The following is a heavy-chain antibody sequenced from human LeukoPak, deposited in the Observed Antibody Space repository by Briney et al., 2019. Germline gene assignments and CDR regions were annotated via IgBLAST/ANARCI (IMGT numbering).Heavy chain of an antibody. CDR1: GGSFSGYY. CDR3: ARKTYFYYGPGSYYNRKHHFDY. CDR2: INHSGST. D-gene: IGHD3-10*01. Sequence: SETLSLTCAVYGGSFSGYYWSWIRQPPGKGLEWIGEINHSGSTNYNPSLKSRVTISVDTSKNQFSLKLSSVTAADTAVYYCARKTYFYYGPGSYYNRKHHFDYWGQGTLVTVSS. V-gene: IGHV4-34*01. J-gene: IGHJ4*02.